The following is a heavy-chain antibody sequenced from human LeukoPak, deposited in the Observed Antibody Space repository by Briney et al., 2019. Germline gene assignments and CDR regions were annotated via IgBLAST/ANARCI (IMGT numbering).Heavy chain of an antibody. J-gene: IGHJ4*02. V-gene: IGHV3-30*04. CDR3: AKAAGVKTFGEVIVSTHRPNIDY. CDR1: GFTLSSYA. CDR2: ISSDGSNK. D-gene: IGHD3-16*02. Sequence: GGSLRLSYAASGFTLSSYAMSWVRQAPGKGLEWVTVISSDGSNKYYADSVKGRFTISRDNSKNTLYLQMNSLRTEDTAVYYCAKAAGVKTFGEVIVSTHRPNIDYWGREPWSSSPQ.